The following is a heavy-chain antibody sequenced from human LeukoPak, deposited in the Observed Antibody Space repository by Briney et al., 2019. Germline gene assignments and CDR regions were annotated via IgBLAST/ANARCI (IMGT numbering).Heavy chain of an antibody. D-gene: IGHD3-16*01. V-gene: IGHV3-30*04. J-gene: IGHJ6*03. CDR3: ARVGYYYYYMDV. Sequence: GRSLRLSCAASGFTFSSHVFYWVRQTPGKGLEWVAFISNDGTTKYYADSVKGRFTISRDNSKNTLYLQMNSLRAEDTAVYYCARVGYYYYYMDVWGKGTTVTVSS. CDR2: ISNDGTTK. CDR1: GFTFSSHV.